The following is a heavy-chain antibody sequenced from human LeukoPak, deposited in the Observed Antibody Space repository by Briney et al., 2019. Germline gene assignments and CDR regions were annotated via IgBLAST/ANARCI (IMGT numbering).Heavy chain of an antibody. Sequence: PGRSLRLSCAPSGFTLRDYSMNWVRPAPGKGLECISYIGIDSGNTNYADSVKVRFTISGDKAKNSLYLQMNSVRVEDTAVYYCARDYKYAFDNWGQGTLVTVSS. CDR2: IGIDSGNT. V-gene: IGHV3-48*01. CDR1: GFTLRDYS. D-gene: IGHD5-24*01. CDR3: ARDYKYAFDN. J-gene: IGHJ4*02.